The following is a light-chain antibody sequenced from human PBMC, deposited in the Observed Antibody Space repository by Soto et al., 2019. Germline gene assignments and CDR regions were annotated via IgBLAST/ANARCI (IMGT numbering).Light chain of an antibody. CDR3: QQYDKWPPT. CDR1: QSVRSN. V-gene: IGKV3-15*01. CDR2: DTS. J-gene: IGKJ1*01. Sequence: EVVMTQSPATLSVSPGERATLSCRASQSVRSNLAWYQQKPGQAPRPLIYDTSTRATGIPARFSGSGSGTEFTFTISSLQSEDFAVYHCQQYDKWPPTFGQGTKVEIK.